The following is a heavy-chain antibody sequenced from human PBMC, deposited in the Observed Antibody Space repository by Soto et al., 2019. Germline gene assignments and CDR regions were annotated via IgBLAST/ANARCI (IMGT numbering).Heavy chain of an antibody. CDR1: GYTFTSYG. CDR2: ISAHNGNT. D-gene: IGHD1-1*01. J-gene: IGHJ4*02. CDR3: ARGRYGDY. Sequence: HVHLVQSGAEVKKPGASVKVSCKASGYTFTSYGITWVRQAPGQGLEWMGWISAHNGNTDYAQKLQGRVIVTRDTSTSTAYMELRSLISGDTAVYYCARGRYGDYWGQGALVTVSS. V-gene: IGHV1-18*01.